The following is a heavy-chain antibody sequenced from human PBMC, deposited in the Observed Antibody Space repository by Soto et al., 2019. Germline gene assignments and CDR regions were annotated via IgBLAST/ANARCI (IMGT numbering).Heavy chain of an antibody. D-gene: IGHD5-12*01. CDR2: IYTSGST. Sequence: QVQLQESGPGLVKPSETLSLTCTVSGGSISSYYWSWIRQPAGKGLEWIGRIYTSGSTNYNTSLKSRVTMSVDTSKNQFSLKLSSVTAADTAVYYCARVKTRGYSGYDYWFDPWGQGTLVTVSS. V-gene: IGHV4-4*07. CDR1: GGSISSYY. CDR3: ARVKTRGYSGYDYWFDP. J-gene: IGHJ5*02.